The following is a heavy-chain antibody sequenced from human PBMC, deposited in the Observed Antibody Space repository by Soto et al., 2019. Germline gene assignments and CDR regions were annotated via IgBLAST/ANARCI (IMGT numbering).Heavy chain of an antibody. J-gene: IGHJ4*02. Sequence: QVQLVQSGAEVKKPGSSVKVSCKASGGTFSSYTISWVRQAPGQGLEWMGRIIPILGIANYAQKFQGRVTITADKSTSXAYMELSSLRSEDTAVYYCAREYYYDSSGYYPFDYWGQGTLVTVSS. V-gene: IGHV1-69*08. CDR1: GGTFSSYT. CDR3: AREYYYDSSGYYPFDY. CDR2: IIPILGIA. D-gene: IGHD3-22*01.